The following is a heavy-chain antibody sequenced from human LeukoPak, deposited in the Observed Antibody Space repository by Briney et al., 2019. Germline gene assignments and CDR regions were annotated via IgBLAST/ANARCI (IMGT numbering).Heavy chain of an antibody. J-gene: IGHJ3*02. CDR1: GFTVSSNY. V-gene: IGHV3-53*01. CDR3: ARAPFKDGYNSDAFDI. D-gene: IGHD5-24*01. Sequence: GGSLRLSCAASGFTVSSNYMSWVRQAPGKGLEWVSVIYSGGSTYYADSVKGRFTISRDNSKSTLYLQMNSLRAEDTAVYYCARAPFKDGYNSDAFDIWGQGTMVTVSS. CDR2: IYSGGST.